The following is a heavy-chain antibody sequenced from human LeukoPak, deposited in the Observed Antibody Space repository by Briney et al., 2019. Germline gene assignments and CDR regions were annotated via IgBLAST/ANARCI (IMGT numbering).Heavy chain of an antibody. D-gene: IGHD3-22*01. J-gene: IGHJ6*03. CDR2: INPSGDPT. CDR1: GYTFTSYY. CDR3: ARSSGYYSSLFYMHV. V-gene: IGHV1-46*01. Sequence: ASVKVSCKASGYTFTSYYMHWVRQAPGQGLEWVGIINPSGDPTTYAQKFQGRVTMTSDMSTSTVYMELSSLRSEDTAVYYCARSSGYYSSLFYMHVWGKGTTVTISS.